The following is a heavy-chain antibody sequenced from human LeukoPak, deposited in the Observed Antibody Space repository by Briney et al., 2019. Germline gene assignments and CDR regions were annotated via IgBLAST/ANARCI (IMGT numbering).Heavy chain of an antibody. D-gene: IGHD4-17*01. Sequence: SETLSLTCTVSGGSISGSSYYWAWIRQPPGKGLEWIGSGFYSGSAYYNPSLKSRLTISVDTPKNQFSLDLSSVTAADTAVYYCARLRGAMTPVTSDFDYWGQGTLVTVSS. CDR1: GGSISGSSYY. J-gene: IGHJ4*02. CDR3: ARLRGAMTPVTSDFDY. CDR2: GFYSGSA. V-gene: IGHV4-39*01.